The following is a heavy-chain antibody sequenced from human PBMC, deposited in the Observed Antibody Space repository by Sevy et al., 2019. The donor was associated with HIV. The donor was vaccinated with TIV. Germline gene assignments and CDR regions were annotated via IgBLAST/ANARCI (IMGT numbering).Heavy chain of an antibody. D-gene: IGHD1-1*01. CDR3: ALERLSSDVAEYFQN. V-gene: IGHV3-30*01. CDR1: GFTFSSYS. Sequence: GGSLRLSCATSGFTFSSYSMHWVRQAPGKGLEWVATISYDGINKHYADSVKGRFTISRYNFKNSLSLQMNSLRAEDTAVYFCALERLSSDVAEYFQNWGQGTLVHVSS. CDR2: ISYDGINK. J-gene: IGHJ1*01.